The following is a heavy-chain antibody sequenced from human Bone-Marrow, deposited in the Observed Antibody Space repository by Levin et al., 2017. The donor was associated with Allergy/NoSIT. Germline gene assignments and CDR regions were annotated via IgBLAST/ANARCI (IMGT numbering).Heavy chain of an antibody. Sequence: LSLTCAASGFNFEVYGIHWVRQAPGKGLEWVSIISYDGSEKYFADSVKGRFTISRDNAKNTVSLQMNSLRNEDTALYYCARDAFITMVRGYLDYWGQGALVTVSS. J-gene: IGHJ4*02. D-gene: IGHD3-10*01. V-gene: IGHV3-30*03. CDR2: ISYDGSEK. CDR1: GFNFEVYG. CDR3: ARDAFITMVRGYLDY.